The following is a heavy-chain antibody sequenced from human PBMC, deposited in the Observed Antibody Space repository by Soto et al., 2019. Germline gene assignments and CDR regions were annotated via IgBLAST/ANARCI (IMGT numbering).Heavy chain of an antibody. J-gene: IGHJ4*02. D-gene: IGHD3-3*01. V-gene: IGHV4-34*01. Sequence: PSETLSLTCAVYGGSFSGYYWSWIRQPPGKGLEWIGEINHSGSTNYNPSLKSRVTISVDTSKNQFSLKLSSVTAVDTAVYYCARTGYKVRFFDYWGQGTLVTVSS. CDR2: INHSGST. CDR1: GGSFSGYY. CDR3: ARTGYKVRFFDY.